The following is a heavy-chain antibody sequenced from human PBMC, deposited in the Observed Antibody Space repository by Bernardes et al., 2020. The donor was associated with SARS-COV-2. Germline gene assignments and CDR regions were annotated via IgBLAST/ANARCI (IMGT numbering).Heavy chain of an antibody. CDR1: GFTVSSFA. Sequence: GGSLRLSCAASGFTVSSFAMSWVRQAPGKGLEWVSSIKYNGGSTYYRDSVKGRFTISRDNPKNTVTLQMDNLRAEDTAVYYCAKGYLQWLVPFDYWGQGTLVTVSS. J-gene: IGHJ4*02. D-gene: IGHD6-19*01. CDR3: AKGYLQWLVPFDY. V-gene: IGHV3-23*01. CDR2: IKYNGGST.